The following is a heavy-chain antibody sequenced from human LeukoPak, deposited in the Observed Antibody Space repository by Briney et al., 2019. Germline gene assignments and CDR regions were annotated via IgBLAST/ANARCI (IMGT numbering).Heavy chain of an antibody. CDR2: IRNKANSDTT. J-gene: IGHJ4*02. CDR3: ARRRYCSGGNCYSPFDN. Sequence: GGSLRLSCAASEFTLSDHYMAWVRQAPGKGLEWLGRIRNKANSDTTEYGASVQGRFTISRDDSKNSLFLQMNSLKTEDTAVYYCARRRYCSGGNCYSPFDNWGQGTLVTVSS. CDR1: EFTLSDHY. V-gene: IGHV3-72*01. D-gene: IGHD2-15*01.